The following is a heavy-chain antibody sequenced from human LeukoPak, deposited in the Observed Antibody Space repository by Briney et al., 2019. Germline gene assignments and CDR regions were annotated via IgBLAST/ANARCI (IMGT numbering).Heavy chain of an antibody. CDR3: ARSPVDMATIDY. Sequence: GGSLRLSCAASGFTFSSYAMHWVRQAPGKGLEWVAVISYDGSNKYYADSVKGRFTISRDNSKNTLYLQMNSLRAEDTAVYYCARSPVDMATIDYWGQGTLVTVSS. V-gene: IGHV3-30-3*01. CDR2: ISYDGSNK. CDR1: GFTFSSYA. J-gene: IGHJ4*02. D-gene: IGHD5-24*01.